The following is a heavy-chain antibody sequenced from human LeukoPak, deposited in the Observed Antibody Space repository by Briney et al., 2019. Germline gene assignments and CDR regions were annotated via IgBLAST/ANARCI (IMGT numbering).Heavy chain of an antibody. CDR3: ARVRASGYDYLDY. D-gene: IGHD5-12*01. V-gene: IGHV3-11*01. CDR2: ISSSGSTI. Sequence: GGSLRLSCAASGFTFSDYYMSWIRQAPGKGLEWVSYISSSGSTIYYADSVKGRFTISRDNAKNSLYLQMNSLRAEDTAVYYCARVRASGYDYLDYWGQGTLVTVSS. CDR1: GFTFSDYY. J-gene: IGHJ4*02.